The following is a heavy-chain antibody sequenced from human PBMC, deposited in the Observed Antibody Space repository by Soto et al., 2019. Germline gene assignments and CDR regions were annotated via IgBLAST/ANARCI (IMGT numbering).Heavy chain of an antibody. D-gene: IGHD3-3*01. CDR3: ASDPVLRFLEWLSPATGYMDV. CDR1: GFTFSSYG. Sequence: QVQLVESGGGVVQPGRSLRLSCAASGFTFSSYGMHWVRQAPGKGLEWVAVIWYDGSNKYYADSVKGRFTISRDNSKNTLYLQMNSLRAEDTAVYYCASDPVLRFLEWLSPATGYMDVWGKGTTVTVSS. V-gene: IGHV3-33*01. CDR2: IWYDGSNK. J-gene: IGHJ6*03.